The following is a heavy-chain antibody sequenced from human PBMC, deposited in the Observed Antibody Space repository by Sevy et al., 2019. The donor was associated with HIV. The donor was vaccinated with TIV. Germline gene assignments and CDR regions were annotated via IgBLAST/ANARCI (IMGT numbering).Heavy chain of an antibody. CDR3: AREQTTGYTPDYFDS. D-gene: IGHD1-1*01. CDR2: INQDGSEK. V-gene: IGHV3-7*01. Sequence: GGSLRLSCAASGFTFSNYWMSWVRQAPGKGLECVANINQDGSEKYYLDSVKGRCIVSRDNAKNSLYMQMNSMRAEDSAVYYCAREQTTGYTPDYFDSWGQGTLVTVSS. CDR1: GFTFSNYW. J-gene: IGHJ4*02.